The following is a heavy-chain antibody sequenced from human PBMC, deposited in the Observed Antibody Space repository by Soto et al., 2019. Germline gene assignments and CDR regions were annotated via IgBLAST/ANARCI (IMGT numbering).Heavy chain of an antibody. CDR1: GCTFSRYG. V-gene: IGHV3-23*01. CDR2: ISDNGRNT. Sequence: DVQLLESGGGPVQPGGSLRLSCAASGCTFSRYGMGWVRQAPGKGLEWVSGISDNGRNTFYADSVKGRFTISRDNSKNTQYLQMNSLRVEDTALYYCAKITGRVDPFDYWGQGILVTVSS. D-gene: IGHD2-8*02. J-gene: IGHJ4*02. CDR3: AKITGRVDPFDY.